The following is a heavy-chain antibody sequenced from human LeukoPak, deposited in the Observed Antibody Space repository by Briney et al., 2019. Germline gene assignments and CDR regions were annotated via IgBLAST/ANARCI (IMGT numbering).Heavy chain of an antibody. J-gene: IGHJ4*02. Sequence: ASVKVSCKASGYTFTSYDINWVRQATGQGLEWMGWMNPKSGNTGYAQKFQGKVTMTRDTSISTAYMELSSLTFEDTAIYYCARINGLPDYWGQGTLVTVSS. V-gene: IGHV1-8*01. CDR3: ARINGLPDY. D-gene: IGHD2-8*01. CDR2: MNPKSGNT. CDR1: GYTFTSYD.